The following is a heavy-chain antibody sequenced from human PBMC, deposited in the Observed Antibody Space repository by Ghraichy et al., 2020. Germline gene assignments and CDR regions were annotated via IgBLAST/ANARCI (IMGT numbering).Heavy chain of an antibody. Sequence: ESLNISCTVSGGSISSYYWSWIRQPPGKGLEWIGYIYYSGSTNYNPSLKSRVTISVDTSKNQFSLKLSSVTAADTAVYYCARFNYYDSSGYYSYFDYWGQGTLVTVSS. CDR1: GGSISSYY. CDR3: ARFNYYDSSGYYSYFDY. J-gene: IGHJ4*02. V-gene: IGHV4-59*01. D-gene: IGHD3-22*01. CDR2: IYYSGST.